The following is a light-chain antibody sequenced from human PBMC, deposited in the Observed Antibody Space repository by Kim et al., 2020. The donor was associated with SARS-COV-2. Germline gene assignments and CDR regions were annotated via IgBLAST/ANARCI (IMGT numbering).Light chain of an antibody. J-gene: IGLJ3*02. CDR3: SSYTSSTLVV. CDR2: DVS. Sequence: QSALTQPASVSGSPGQSITISCTGTSSDVGGYKYVSWYQQHPGKAPKLIIYDVSDRPSGVSNRFSGSKSGNTASLTISGLEAEDEADYYCSSYTSSTLVVFGAGAKLTVL. CDR1: SSDVGGYKY. V-gene: IGLV2-14*01.